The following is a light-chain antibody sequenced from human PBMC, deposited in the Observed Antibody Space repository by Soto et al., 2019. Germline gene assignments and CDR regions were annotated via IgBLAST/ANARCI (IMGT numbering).Light chain of an antibody. CDR2: ENN. CDR3: GTWYSSLSAPYV. Sequence: QSVLTQPPSVSAAPGQKVTISCSGSSYNIGNNYVSWYQQLPGTAPKLLIYENNKRPSGIPDRFSGSKSGTSATLGITGLQTGDEADYYCGTWYSSLSAPYVFGTGTKVTVL. V-gene: IGLV1-51*02. J-gene: IGLJ1*01. CDR1: SYNIGNNY.